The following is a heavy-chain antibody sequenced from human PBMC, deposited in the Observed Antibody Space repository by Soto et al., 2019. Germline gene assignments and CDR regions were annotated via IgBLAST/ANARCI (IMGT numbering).Heavy chain of an antibody. V-gene: IGHV1-18*04. CDR1: GYTFTSYG. D-gene: IGHD3-16*02. CDR3: ARGEYYDYVWGSYRQYNWFDP. Sequence: GASVKVSCKASGYTFTSYGISWVRQAPGQGLEWMGWISAYNGNTNYAQKLQGRVTMTTDTSTSTAYMELRGLRSDDTAVYYCARGEYYDYVWGSYRQYNWFDPWGQGTLVTVSS. J-gene: IGHJ5*02. CDR2: ISAYNGNT.